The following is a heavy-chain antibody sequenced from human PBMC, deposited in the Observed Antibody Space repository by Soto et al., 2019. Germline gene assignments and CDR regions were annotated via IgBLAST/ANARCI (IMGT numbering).Heavy chain of an antibody. D-gene: IGHD1-26*01. V-gene: IGHV3-53*04. CDR2: IYSGGST. CDR1: GFTVRSNY. Sequence: PGGSLRLSCAASGFTVRSNYMSWVRQAPGKGLEWVSVIYSGGSTYYADSVKGRFTISRHNSKNTLYLQMNSLRAEDTAVYYCARASGNYYYGMDVWGQGTTVTVSS. J-gene: IGHJ6*02. CDR3: ARASGNYYYGMDV.